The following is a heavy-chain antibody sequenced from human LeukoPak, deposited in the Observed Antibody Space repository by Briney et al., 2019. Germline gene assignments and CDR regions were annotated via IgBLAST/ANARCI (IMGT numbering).Heavy chain of an antibody. CDR1: GGSISSYY. J-gene: IGHJ4*02. V-gene: IGHV4-59*01. Sequence: SETLSLTCTVSGGSISSYYWSWIRQPPGKGLEWIGYIYYSGSTNYNPSLKSRVTISVDTSKNQFSLKLSSVTAADTAVYYCARYAGSSWYRYYFDYWGQGTLVTVSS. D-gene: IGHD6-13*01. CDR3: ARYAGSSWYRYYFDY. CDR2: IYYSGST.